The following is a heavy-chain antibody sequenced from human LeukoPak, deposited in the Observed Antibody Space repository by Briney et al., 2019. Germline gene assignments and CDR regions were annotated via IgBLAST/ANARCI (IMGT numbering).Heavy chain of an antibody. CDR1: GGTFSSYT. CDR3: ARDSGFPYYGSGSYEAGAFDI. CDR2: IIPILGIA. Sequence: ASVKVSCKASGGTFSSYTISWVRQAPGQGLEWMGRIIPILGIANYAQKFQGRVTITADKSTSTAYMELSSLRAEDTALYYCARDSGFPYYGSGSYEAGAFDIWGQGTMVTVSS. D-gene: IGHD3-10*01. J-gene: IGHJ3*02. V-gene: IGHV1-69*04.